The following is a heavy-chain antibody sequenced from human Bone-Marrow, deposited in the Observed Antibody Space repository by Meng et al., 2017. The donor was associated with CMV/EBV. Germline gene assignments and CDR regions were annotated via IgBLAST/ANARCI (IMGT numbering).Heavy chain of an antibody. D-gene: IGHD6-13*01. CDR2: IHSGGTT. CDR1: RFSVNTNY. CDR3: ARSLNTAAEY. Sequence: GESLKISCAASRFSVNTNYMSWVRQTPGKGLEWVSIIHSGGTTHSADSVRGRFTISRDHTKNTLDLQMTILRPDDSGVYYCARSLNTAAEYWGQGTLVTVSS. V-gene: IGHV3-66*02. J-gene: IGHJ4*02.